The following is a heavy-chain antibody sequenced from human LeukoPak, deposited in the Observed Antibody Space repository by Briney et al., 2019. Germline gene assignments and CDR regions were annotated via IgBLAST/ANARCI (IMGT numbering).Heavy chain of an antibody. CDR3: ARGTTVTTRNYYYYYMDV. V-gene: IGHV1-2*02. Sequence: ASVKVSCKASGYTFTGYYMHWVRQAPGQGLEWMGWINPNSGCTNYAQKFQGRGTITADKSTSTAYMELSSLRSEDTAVYYCARGTTVTTRNYYYYYMDVWGKGTTVTVSS. J-gene: IGHJ6*03. CDR1: GYTFTGYY. D-gene: IGHD4-11*01. CDR2: INPNSGCT.